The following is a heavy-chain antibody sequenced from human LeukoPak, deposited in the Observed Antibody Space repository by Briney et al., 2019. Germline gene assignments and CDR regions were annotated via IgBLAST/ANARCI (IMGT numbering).Heavy chain of an antibody. CDR2: ISGSGGST. V-gene: IGHV3-23*01. CDR1: GFTFSSYG. J-gene: IGHJ4*02. D-gene: IGHD6-13*01. CDR3: ARETYSSSWGNFDY. Sequence: GGSLRLSCAASGFTFSSYGMSWVRQAPGKGLEWVSAISGSGGSTYYADSVKGRFTISRDNAKNSLYLQMNSLRAEDTAVYYCARETYSSSWGNFDYWGQGTLVTVSS.